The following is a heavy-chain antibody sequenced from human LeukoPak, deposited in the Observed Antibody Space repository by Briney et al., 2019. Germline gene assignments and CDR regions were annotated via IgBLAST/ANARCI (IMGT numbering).Heavy chain of an antibody. CDR1: GGSISSYY. CDR2: IFTSGST. V-gene: IGHV4-4*07. Sequence: ASETLSLTCTVSGGSISSYYWSWIRQPAGKGLEWIGRIFTSGSTNYNPSLKSRVTMSVDTSKNQFSLKLSSVTAADTAVYYCARESSWGFKFDYWGQRTLVTVSS. J-gene: IGHJ4*02. CDR3: ARESSWGFKFDY. D-gene: IGHD3-16*01.